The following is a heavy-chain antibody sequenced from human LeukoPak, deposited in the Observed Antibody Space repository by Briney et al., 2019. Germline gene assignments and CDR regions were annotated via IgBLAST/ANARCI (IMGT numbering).Heavy chain of an antibody. D-gene: IGHD3-22*01. CDR2: INSDGSST. Sequence: EGSLRLSCAASGFIFSSYWMHWVRQAPGKGLVWVSRINSDGSSTNYADSVKGRFTISRDNAKNTLYLQMNSLRGEDTAVYYCASLYDSSGYPFDYWGQGTLVTVSS. V-gene: IGHV3-74*01. CDR3: ASLYDSSGYPFDY. CDR1: GFIFSSYW. J-gene: IGHJ4*02.